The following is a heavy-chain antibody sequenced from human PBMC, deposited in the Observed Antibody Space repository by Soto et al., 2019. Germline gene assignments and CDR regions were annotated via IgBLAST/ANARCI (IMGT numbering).Heavy chain of an antibody. CDR3: ASPGGYFNLLAPGAFDI. D-gene: IGHD3-9*01. CDR1: GYSFTSYW. Sequence: PGESLKISCKGSGYSFTSYWISWVRQMPGKGLEWMGRVDPSDSYTNYSPSFQDHVTISADKSISTAYLQWSSLKASDTAMYYCASPGGYFNLLAPGAFDIWGQGTMVTVSS. J-gene: IGHJ3*02. CDR2: VDPSDSYT. V-gene: IGHV5-10-1*01.